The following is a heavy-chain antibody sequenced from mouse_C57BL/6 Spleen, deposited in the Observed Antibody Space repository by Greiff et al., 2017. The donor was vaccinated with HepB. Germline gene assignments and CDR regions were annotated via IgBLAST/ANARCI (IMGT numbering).Heavy chain of an antibody. V-gene: IGHV1-80*01. J-gene: IGHJ2*01. D-gene: IGHD1-1*01. CDR1: GYAFSSYW. CDR2: IYPGDGDT. Sequence: VQLQQSGAELVKPGASVKISCKASGYAFSSYWMNWVKQRPGKGLEWIGQIYPGDGDTNYNGKFKGKATLTADKSSSTAYMQLSSLTSEDSAVYFCAREGNYYGSLYYFDYWGQGTTLTVSS. CDR3: AREGNYYGSLYYFDY.